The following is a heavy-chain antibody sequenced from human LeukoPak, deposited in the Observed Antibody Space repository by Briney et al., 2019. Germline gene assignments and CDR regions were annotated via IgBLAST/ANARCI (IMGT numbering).Heavy chain of an antibody. CDR1: GGSISSYY. V-gene: IGHV4-59*04. D-gene: IGHD1-26*01. Sequence: SETLSLTCTVSGGSISSYYWSWIRQPPGKGLEWIGYIYHSGSTYYNPSLKSRVTISVDRSKNQFSLKLSSVTAADTAVYYCASCNEWELLSWFDPWGQGTLVTVSS. CDR2: IYHSGST. J-gene: IGHJ5*02. CDR3: ASCNEWELLSWFDP.